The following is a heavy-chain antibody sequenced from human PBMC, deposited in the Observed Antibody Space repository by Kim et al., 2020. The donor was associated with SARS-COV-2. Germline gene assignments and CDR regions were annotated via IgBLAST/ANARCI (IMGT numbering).Heavy chain of an antibody. CDR3: AGIRGSGTYSTY. Sequence: GGSLRLSCAASGFTFSSYWMHWVRQAPGKGLVWVSRINSDGSTTNYAASVKGRSTISSDNAKNTLYLQINSLRVEDTAVYYCAGIRGSGTYSTYWGQGTL. CDR2: INSDGSTT. D-gene: IGHD1-26*01. J-gene: IGHJ1*01. V-gene: IGHV3-74*01. CDR1: GFTFSSYW.